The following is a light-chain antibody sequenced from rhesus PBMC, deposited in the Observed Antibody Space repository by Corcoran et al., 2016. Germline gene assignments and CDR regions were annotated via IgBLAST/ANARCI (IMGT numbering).Light chain of an antibody. CDR3: QHSYVTPYS. J-gene: IGKJ2*01. CDR2: AAS. Sequence: DIQMTQSPSSLSASVGDRVTITCRASENVNNYLHWYQQKAGKAPKLLIYAASTLQSGGPSRFSGSGSGTDYTFTISSLQPEDVATYYCQHSYVTPYSFGQGTKVEIK. V-gene: IGKV1-74*01. CDR1: ENVNNY.